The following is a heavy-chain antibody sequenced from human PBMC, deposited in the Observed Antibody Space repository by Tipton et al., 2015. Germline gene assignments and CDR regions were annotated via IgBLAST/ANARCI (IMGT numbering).Heavy chain of an antibody. Sequence: TLSLTCTVSGGSISSGAYYWSWIRQHPGKGLEWIGYIYYSGSTYYNPSLKSRVTISIDTSENQFSLKLSSVTAADTAVYYCARETLEAVSRIAMVRGASSGTDVWGQGTTVTVSS. D-gene: IGHD3-10*01. CDR2: IYYSGST. CDR3: ARETLEAVSRIAMVRGASSGTDV. J-gene: IGHJ6*02. CDR1: GGSISSGAYY. V-gene: IGHV4-31*03.